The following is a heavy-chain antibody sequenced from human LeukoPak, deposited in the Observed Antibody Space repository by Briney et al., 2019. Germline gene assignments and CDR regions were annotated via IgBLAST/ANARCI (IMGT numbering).Heavy chain of an antibody. CDR2: IKGDGSVT. CDR3: ARSDWYDP. Sequence: GGSLRLSCAASGFSFRNAWMHWVRQAPGKGLVWVSRIKGDGSVTVYADSVKGRFTISRDNAKNTLYLQMNSLRVEDTAVYYCARSDWYDPWGQGTLVTVSS. J-gene: IGHJ5*02. CDR1: GFSFRNAW. V-gene: IGHV3-74*01. D-gene: IGHD3-3*01.